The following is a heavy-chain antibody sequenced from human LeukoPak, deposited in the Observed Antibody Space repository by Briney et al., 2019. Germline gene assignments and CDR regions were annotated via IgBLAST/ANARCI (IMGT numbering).Heavy chain of an antibody. CDR3: AREDSGAVALDY. Sequence: GGSLRLSCAVSGFTFSSYWMHWVRQAPGKGLVWVSRINSDGSSTTYADSVKGRFTISRDNAMNTLYLQMNSLRAKDTAVYYCAREDSGAVALDYWGQGALVTVSS. D-gene: IGHD6-19*01. J-gene: IGHJ4*02. V-gene: IGHV3-74*01. CDR1: GFTFSSYW. CDR2: INSDGSST.